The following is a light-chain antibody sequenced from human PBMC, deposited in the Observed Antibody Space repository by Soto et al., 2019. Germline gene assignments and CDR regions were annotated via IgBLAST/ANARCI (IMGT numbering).Light chain of an antibody. CDR2: DAS. CDR1: QDISNY. V-gene: IGKV1-33*01. J-gene: IGKJ1*01. Sequence: DIQMTQSPSSVSASVGDRVTITCQASQDISNYLNWYQQKPGKAPKLLIYDASNLETGVPSRFSGSGSGTEFTLTISSLQPDDFATYYCQQYNSYSTFGQGTKV. CDR3: QQYNSYST.